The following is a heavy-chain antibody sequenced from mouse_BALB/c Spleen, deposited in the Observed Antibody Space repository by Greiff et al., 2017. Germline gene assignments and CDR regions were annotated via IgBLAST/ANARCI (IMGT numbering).Heavy chain of an antibody. V-gene: IGHV5-6-4*01. CDR3: TRDRWTGFAY. CDR1: GFTFSSYT. J-gene: IGHJ3*01. Sequence: EVKLVESGGGLVKPGGSLKLSCAASGFTFSSYTMSWVRQTPEKRLEWVATISSGGSYTYYPDSVKGRFTISRDNAKNTLYLQMSSLKSEDTAMYYCTRDRWTGFAYWGQGTLVTVSA. CDR2: ISSGGSYT. D-gene: IGHD1-1*02.